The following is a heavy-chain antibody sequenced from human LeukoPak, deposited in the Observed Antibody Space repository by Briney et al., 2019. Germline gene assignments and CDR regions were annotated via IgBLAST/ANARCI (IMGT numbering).Heavy chain of an antibody. CDR3: ARDIRNYYDSSGYY. CDR1: GFTSSSYW. CDR2: INSDGSST. J-gene: IGHJ4*02. Sequence: GGPLRLSVEAFGFTSSSYWSHWVGKAPGRGWGGVYRINSDGSSTSYADSVKGRFTISRDNAKNTLYLQMNSLRAEDTAVYYCARDIRNYYDSSGYYWGQGTLVTVSS. D-gene: IGHD3-22*01. V-gene: IGHV3-74*01.